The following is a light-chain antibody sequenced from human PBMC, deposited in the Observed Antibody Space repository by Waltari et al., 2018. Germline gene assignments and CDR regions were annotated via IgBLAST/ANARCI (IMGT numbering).Light chain of an antibody. CDR1: QSISRF. CDR3: QKQWTLPAT. V-gene: IGKV3-20*01. J-gene: IGKJ1*01. Sequence: DIFLTQSPCTLSLSPGEGATLSCRASQSISRFLPWYQQTTGQPPRLLIYDASTRETSIAQRLSGSGSGTEFSLTISRLEHHDFAVYYYQKQWTLPATFGQGTKVEIK. CDR2: DAS.